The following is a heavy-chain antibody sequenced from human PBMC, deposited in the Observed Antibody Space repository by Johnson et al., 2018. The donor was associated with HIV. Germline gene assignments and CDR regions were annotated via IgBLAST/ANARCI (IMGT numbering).Heavy chain of an antibody. J-gene: IGHJ3*02. CDR3: AKGIPKYDSRGYDAFDI. D-gene: IGHD3-22*01. CDR2: IWYDGSNK. V-gene: IGHV3-33*06. CDR1: GFTFSSYG. Sequence: VQLVESGGGVVQPGRSLRLSCAASGFTFSSYGIHWVRQAPGKGLEWVAVIWYDGSNKFYADSVRGRFTISRDNSKYTLYLQMSSLRAEDTAVYYCAKGIPKYDSRGYDAFDIWGQGTMVTVSS.